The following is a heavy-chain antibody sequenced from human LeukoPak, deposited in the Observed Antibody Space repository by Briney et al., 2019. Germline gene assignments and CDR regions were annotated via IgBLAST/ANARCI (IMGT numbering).Heavy chain of an antibody. CDR2: IYYSGST. D-gene: IGHD3-10*01. Sequence: SETLSLTCTVSGGSIRSSSYYWGWIRQPPGKGLEWIGSIYYSGSTYYNPSLKSRVIISVDTSKNQFSLKLSSVTAADTAVYYCARHAAFYYGSGSYRPFDYWGQGTLVTVSS. CDR1: GGSIRSSSYY. CDR3: ARHAAFYYGSGSYRPFDY. V-gene: IGHV4-39*01. J-gene: IGHJ4*02.